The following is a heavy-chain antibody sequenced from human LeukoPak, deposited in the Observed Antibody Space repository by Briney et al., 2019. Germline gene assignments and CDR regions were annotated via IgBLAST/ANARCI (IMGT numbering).Heavy chain of an antibody. CDR3: AKDRGSWLVAFDI. CDR1: GFTFDDYG. D-gene: IGHD6-13*01. CDR2: ISWNSGGI. J-gene: IGHJ3*02. V-gene: IGHV3-9*01. Sequence: GGSLRLSCAASGFTFDDYGMHWVRQAPGKGLEWVSGISWNSGGIGYADSVKGRFTISRDNARNSLYLQMNSLRAEDTALYYCAKDRGSWLVAFDIWGQGTMVTVSS.